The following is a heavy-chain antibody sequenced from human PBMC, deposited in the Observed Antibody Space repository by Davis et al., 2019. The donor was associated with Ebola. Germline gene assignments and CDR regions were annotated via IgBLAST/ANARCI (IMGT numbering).Heavy chain of an antibody. CDR2: VNPNSGNT. CDR1: GYTFTSYD. CDR3: ARVGRTAVAGTN. J-gene: IGHJ4*02. Sequence: AASVKVSCKASGYTFTSYDINWVRQATGQGPEWMGWVNPNSGNTSYAQKFQGRVTMTRDTSTSTVYMELCSLRSEDTAVYYCARVGRTAVAGTNWGQGTLVTVSS. D-gene: IGHD6-19*01. V-gene: IGHV1-8*01.